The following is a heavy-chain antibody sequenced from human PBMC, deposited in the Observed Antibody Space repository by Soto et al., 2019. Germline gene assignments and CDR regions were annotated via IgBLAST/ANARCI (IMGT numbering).Heavy chain of an antibody. Sequence: EVQLVESGGGLVQPGGSLRLSCAASGFTFSSYWMSWVRQAPGKGLEWVANIKQDGSEKYYVDSVKGRFTISRDNAKNSLYLQMNSLRAEDTAVYYCASRIITIFGVVTTPSAFDIWGQGTMVTVSS. D-gene: IGHD3-3*01. CDR1: GFTFSSYW. J-gene: IGHJ3*02. CDR3: ASRIITIFGVVTTPSAFDI. V-gene: IGHV3-7*01. CDR2: IKQDGSEK.